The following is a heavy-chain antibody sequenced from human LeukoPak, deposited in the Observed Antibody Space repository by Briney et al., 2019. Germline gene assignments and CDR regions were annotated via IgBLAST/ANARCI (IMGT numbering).Heavy chain of an antibody. CDR3: ASRAVDKWVSAGFDY. CDR2: IYYSGST. J-gene: IGHJ4*02. Sequence: SETLSLTCTVSGGSISSYYWSWIRQPPGKGLEWIGYIYYSGSTNYNPSLKSRVTISVDTSKNQFSLKLSSVTAADTAVYYCASRAVDKWVSAGFDYWGQGTLVTVSS. D-gene: IGHD5-12*01. CDR1: GGSISSYY. V-gene: IGHV4-59*12.